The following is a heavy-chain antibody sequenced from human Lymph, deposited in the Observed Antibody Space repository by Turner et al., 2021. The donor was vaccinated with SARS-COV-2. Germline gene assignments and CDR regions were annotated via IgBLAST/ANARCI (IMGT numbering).Heavy chain of an antibody. V-gene: IGHV3-15*01. CDR2: IKTKTDGGTT. Sequence: ELQMVESGGGLVKPGVSLRLSCAASGFTFSNAWMTWVRQAPGKGLEWGGRIKTKTDGGTTDYAAPVKGRFTISRDDSKNTLYLQMNSLKTEDTAVYYCTTHSAPDYWGQGTLVTVSS. J-gene: IGHJ4*02. CDR3: TTHSAPDY. D-gene: IGHD6-13*01. CDR1: GFTFSNAW.